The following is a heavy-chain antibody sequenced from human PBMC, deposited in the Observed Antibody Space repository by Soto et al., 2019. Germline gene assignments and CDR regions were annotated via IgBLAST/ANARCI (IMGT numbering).Heavy chain of an antibody. CDR1: GGTFSSYA. J-gene: IGHJ4*02. V-gene: IGHV1-69*13. CDR3: ASHVDYNDSRGYYLDY. Sequence: GASVKVSCKASGGTFSSYAISWVRQAPGEGLEWMGGIIPIFGTANNAQKFQGRVTITADESTSTAYMELSSLRSEDTAVYYCASHVDYNDSRGYYLDYCGQGTLVTVSS. CDR2: IIPIFGTA. D-gene: IGHD3-22*01.